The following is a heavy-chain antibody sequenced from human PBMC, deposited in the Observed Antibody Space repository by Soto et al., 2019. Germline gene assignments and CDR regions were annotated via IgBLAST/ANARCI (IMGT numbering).Heavy chain of an antibody. J-gene: IGHJ4*02. V-gene: IGHV3-11*01. D-gene: IGHD3-9*01. CDR3: ARDLTLRYFDWLGVDY. CDR1: GFTFSDYY. Sequence: PGGSLRLSCAASGFTFSDYYMSWIRQAPGKGLEWVSYISSSGSTIYYADSVKGRFTISRDNAKNSLYLQMNSLRAEDTAVYYCARDLTLRYFDWLGVDYWGQGTLVTVSS. CDR2: ISSSGSTI.